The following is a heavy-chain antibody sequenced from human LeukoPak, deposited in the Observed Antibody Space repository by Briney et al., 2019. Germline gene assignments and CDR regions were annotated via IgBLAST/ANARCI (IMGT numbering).Heavy chain of an antibody. D-gene: IGHD1-7*01. CDR3: ARHGRRNWNYVY. Sequence: SETLSLTCAVYGGSFSGYYWSWIRQPPGKGLEWIGEINHSGSTNYNPSLKSRVTISVDTSKNQFSLKLSSVTAADTAVYYCARHGRRNWNYVYWGQGTLVTVSS. J-gene: IGHJ4*02. CDR1: GGSFSGYY. V-gene: IGHV4-34*01. CDR2: INHSGST.